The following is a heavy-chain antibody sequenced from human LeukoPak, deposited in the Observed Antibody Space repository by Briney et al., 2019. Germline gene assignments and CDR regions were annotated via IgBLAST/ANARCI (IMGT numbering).Heavy chain of an antibody. CDR1: GFTFSSHA. CDR3: ARAGSVGATPDAFDI. V-gene: IGHV3-30*01. CDR2: ISYDGSNK. Sequence: GGSLRLSCAASGFTFSSHAMRWVRQAPGKGLEWVAVISYDGSNKYYADSVKGRFTISRDNSKNTLYLQMNSLRAEDTAVYYCARAGSVGATPDAFDIWGQGTMVTVSP. D-gene: IGHD1-26*01. J-gene: IGHJ3*02.